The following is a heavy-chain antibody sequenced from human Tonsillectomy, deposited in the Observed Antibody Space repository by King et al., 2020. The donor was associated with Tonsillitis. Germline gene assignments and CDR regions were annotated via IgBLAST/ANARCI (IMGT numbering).Heavy chain of an antibody. V-gene: IGHV3-21*01. CDR3: ARHLYGGYVVDY. D-gene: IGHD5-12*01. J-gene: IGHJ4*02. Sequence: QLVQSGGSLVKPGGSLRRSCAASGFTFSGYSMNLVLQAPGKGLEWVSSITSSSRYIYYADSVKGRFPISRDNAKNSLYLQMNNLRAEDTAVYYCARHLYGGYVVDYWGQGTLVTVSS. CDR2: ITSSSRYI. CDR1: GFTFSGYS.